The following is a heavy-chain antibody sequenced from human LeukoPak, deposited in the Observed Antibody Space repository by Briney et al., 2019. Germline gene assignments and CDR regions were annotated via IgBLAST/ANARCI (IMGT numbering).Heavy chain of an antibody. CDR3: ARGDGYNEQLRLVY. Sequence: GGSLRLSCAASGFIFSNYGMHWVRQAPAKGLEWVALICYDGSDKYYADSVKGRFTISRDNSKNTLLLQMNSLRAEDTAVYYCARGDGYNEQLRLVYWGQGTLVTVSS. V-gene: IGHV3-33*01. D-gene: IGHD5-24*01. J-gene: IGHJ4*02. CDR2: ICYDGSDK. CDR1: GFIFSNYG.